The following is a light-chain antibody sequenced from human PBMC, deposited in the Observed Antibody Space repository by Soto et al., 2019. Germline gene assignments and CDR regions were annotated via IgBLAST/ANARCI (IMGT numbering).Light chain of an antibody. Sequence: QSVLTQPPSASGTPGQRVTISCSGSSSNIGSNTVNWYQQLPGTAPKLLIYSNNKRPLGVPDRFSGSKSGTSASLAISGLQSEDEADYYCAAWDDSLNGVIFGGGTKLTVL. CDR2: SNN. J-gene: IGLJ2*01. CDR1: SSNIGSNT. CDR3: AAWDDSLNGVI. V-gene: IGLV1-44*01.